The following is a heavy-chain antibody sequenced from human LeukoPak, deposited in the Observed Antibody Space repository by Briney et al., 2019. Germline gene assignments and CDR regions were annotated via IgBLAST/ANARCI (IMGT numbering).Heavy chain of an antibody. CDR1: GGTFSSYA. CDR2: IIPILGIA. CDR3: ARVQYDSSGYQCYFDY. Sequence: SVKVSCKASGGTFSSYAISWVRQAPGQGLGWMGRIIPILGIANYAQKFQGRVTITADKSTSTAYMELSSLRSEDTAVYYCARVQYDSSGYQCYFDYWGQGTLVTVSS. V-gene: IGHV1-69*04. J-gene: IGHJ4*02. D-gene: IGHD3-22*01.